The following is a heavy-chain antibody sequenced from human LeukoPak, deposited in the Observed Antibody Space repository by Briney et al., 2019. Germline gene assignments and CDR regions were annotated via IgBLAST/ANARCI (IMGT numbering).Heavy chain of an antibody. CDR3: ARLSSYGSGSYYSA. CDR1: GGSISSSSYY. D-gene: IGHD3-10*01. J-gene: IGHJ5*02. V-gene: IGHV4-39*07. CDR2: INHSGST. Sequence: PSETLSLTCTVSGGSISSSSYYWSWIRQPPGKGLEWIGEINHSGSTNYNPSLKSRVTISVDTSENQFSLKLSSVTAADTAVYYCARLSSYGSGSYYSAWGQGTLVTVSS.